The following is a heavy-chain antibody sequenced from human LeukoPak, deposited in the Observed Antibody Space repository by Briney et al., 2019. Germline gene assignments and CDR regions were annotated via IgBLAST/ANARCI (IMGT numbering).Heavy chain of an antibody. D-gene: IGHD3-10*01. CDR3: ARHSITMVRGVIINRRYVDY. CDR2: IYYSGST. J-gene: IGHJ4*02. Sequence: SETLSLTCTVSGGSISSSSYYWGWIRQPPGKGLEWIGSIYYSGSTYYNPSLKSRVTISVDTSKNQFSLKLSSVTAADTAVYYCARHSITMVRGVIINRRYVDYWGQGTLVTVSS. CDR1: GGSISSSSYY. V-gene: IGHV4-39*01.